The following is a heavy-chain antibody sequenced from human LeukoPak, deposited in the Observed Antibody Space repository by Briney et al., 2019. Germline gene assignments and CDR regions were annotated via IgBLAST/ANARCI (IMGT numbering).Heavy chain of an antibody. Sequence: SETLSLTCAVSGGSISSGGYSWSWIRQPPGKGLEWIGYIYHSGSTYYNPSLKSRVTISVDRSKNQFSLELSSVTAADTAVYYCARGGDFWSGYYPTGPWGQGTLVTVSS. CDR2: IYHSGST. CDR3: ARGGDFWSGYYPTGP. J-gene: IGHJ5*02. CDR1: GGSISSGGYS. D-gene: IGHD3-3*01. V-gene: IGHV4-30-2*01.